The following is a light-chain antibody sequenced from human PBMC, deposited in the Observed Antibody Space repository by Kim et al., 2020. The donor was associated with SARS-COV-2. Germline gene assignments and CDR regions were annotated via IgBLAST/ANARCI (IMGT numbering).Light chain of an antibody. V-gene: IGKV1-6*01. Sequence: AIGMTQSPSSLSASVGDGVTIACRASQNIRNELGWYQQKAGKAPKLLIYGASTLQSGVPSRFSGSGSGTDFTLTITSLQPEDFATYYCIQDYNYPRTFGQGTKLEI. CDR1: QNIRNE. J-gene: IGKJ2*01. CDR3: IQDYNYPRT. CDR2: GAS.